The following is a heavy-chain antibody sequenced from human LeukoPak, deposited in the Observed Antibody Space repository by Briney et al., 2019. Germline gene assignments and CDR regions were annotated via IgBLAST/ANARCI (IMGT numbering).Heavy chain of an antibody. CDR2: IYHSGST. Sequence: SETLSLTCTVSGGSISSGGYYWSWIRQPPGTGLEWIGYIYHSGSTYYNPSLKSRVTISVDRSKNQFSLKLSSVTAADTALYYCAREKGPYSSSSENWFDPWGQGTLVTVSS. D-gene: IGHD6-6*01. V-gene: IGHV4-30-2*01. CDR1: GGSISSGGYY. J-gene: IGHJ5*02. CDR3: AREKGPYSSSSENWFDP.